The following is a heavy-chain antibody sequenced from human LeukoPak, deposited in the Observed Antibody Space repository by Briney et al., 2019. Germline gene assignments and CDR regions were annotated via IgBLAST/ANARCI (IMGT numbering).Heavy chain of an antibody. CDR2: MNPKTGNT. V-gene: IGHV1-8*03. Sequence: GASVKVSCKASGYTFSSYDINWVRQAAGQGLEWMGWMNPKTGNTGFSQKFQGRVTITRDTSISTAYMELSRLTSEDTGVYYCTRGQYSSPFDYWGQGTLVTVSS. CDR1: GYTFSSYD. CDR3: TRGQYSSPFDY. J-gene: IGHJ4*02. D-gene: IGHD6-19*01.